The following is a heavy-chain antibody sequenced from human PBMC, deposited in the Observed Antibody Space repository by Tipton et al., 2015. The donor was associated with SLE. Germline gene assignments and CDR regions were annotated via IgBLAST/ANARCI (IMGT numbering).Heavy chain of an antibody. CDR3: ARMGQLLGSESNYFDY. V-gene: IGHV4-59*12. CDR1: GGSITSYY. CDR2: VYHSGST. J-gene: IGHJ4*02. Sequence: TLSLTCTVSGGSITSYYWSWIRRPPGKGLEWIGYVYHSGSTNYNPSLKSRVIISLDTSKNQFSLKLSSVTAADTAVYYCARMGQLLGSESNYFDYWGQGTLVTVSS. D-gene: IGHD2-2*01.